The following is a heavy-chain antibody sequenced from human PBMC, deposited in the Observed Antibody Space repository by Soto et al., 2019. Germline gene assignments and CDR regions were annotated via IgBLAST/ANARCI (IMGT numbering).Heavy chain of an antibody. D-gene: IGHD5-12*01. CDR2: IIPIFGTA. CDR3: ARKGGYDTYYYYGMDV. CDR1: GGTFSSYA. J-gene: IGHJ6*02. Sequence: GASVKVSCKASGGTFSSYAISWVRQAPGQGLEWMGGIIPIFGTANYAQKFQGRVTITADKSTSTAYMELSSLRSEDTAVYYCARKGGYDTYYYYGMDVWCQGTTVTVSS. V-gene: IGHV1-69*06.